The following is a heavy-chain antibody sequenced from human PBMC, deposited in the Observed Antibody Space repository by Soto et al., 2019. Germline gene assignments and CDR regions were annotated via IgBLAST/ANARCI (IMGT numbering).Heavy chain of an antibody. CDR1: GYSFTSYW. Sequence: PGESLKISCKGSGYSFTSYWIGWVRQMPGKGLEWMGIIYPGDSDTRYSPSFQGQVTISADKSISTAYLQWSSLKASDTAMYCCARQTTVIDDAFDIWGQGTMVTVSS. D-gene: IGHD4-17*01. J-gene: IGHJ3*02. CDR2: IYPGDSDT. V-gene: IGHV5-51*01. CDR3: ARQTTVIDDAFDI.